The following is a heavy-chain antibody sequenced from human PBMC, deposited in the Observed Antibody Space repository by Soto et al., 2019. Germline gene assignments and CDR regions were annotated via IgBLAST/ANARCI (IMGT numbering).Heavy chain of an antibody. D-gene: IGHD5-18*01. J-gene: IGHJ6*02. CDR2: IRSKANSYAT. Sequence: EVQLVESGGGLVQPGGSLKISCAASGFTFSGSAMHWVRQASGKGLEWVGRIRSKANSYATAYAASVKGRFTISRDDSKNTAYLQMNSLKTEDTAVYYCTRRTAIDLAYYYGMDVWGQGTTVTVSS. V-gene: IGHV3-73*02. CDR1: GFTFSGSA. CDR3: TRRTAIDLAYYYGMDV.